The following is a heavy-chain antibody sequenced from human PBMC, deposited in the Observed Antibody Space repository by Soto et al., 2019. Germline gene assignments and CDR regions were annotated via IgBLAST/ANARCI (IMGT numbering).Heavy chain of an antibody. CDR2: IYHSGSH. D-gene: IGHD3-9*01. CDR3: AGDWLSY. J-gene: IGHJ4*02. Sequence: ETLAVTCAGSGGSISSSNWWSWVRQPPGKGLEWIREIYHSGSHNYNPSLKSRVTISVDKSKNQFSLKLSSVTAAHTAVYYCAGDWLSYWGQGTLVTVS. CDR1: GGSISSSNW. V-gene: IGHV4-4*02.